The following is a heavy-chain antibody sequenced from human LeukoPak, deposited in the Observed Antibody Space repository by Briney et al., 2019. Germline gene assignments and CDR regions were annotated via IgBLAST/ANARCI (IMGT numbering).Heavy chain of an antibody. V-gene: IGHV4-39*07. CDR1: GGSISSSSYY. CDR3: ARRNYDILTGYWYYFDY. J-gene: IGHJ4*02. Sequence: SETLSLTCTVSGGSISSSSYYWGWIRQPPGKGLEWIGSIYYSGSTYYNPSLKSRVTISVDRSKNQFSLKLSSVTAADTAVYYCARRNYDILTGYWYYFDYWGQGTLVTVSS. CDR2: IYYSGST. D-gene: IGHD3-9*01.